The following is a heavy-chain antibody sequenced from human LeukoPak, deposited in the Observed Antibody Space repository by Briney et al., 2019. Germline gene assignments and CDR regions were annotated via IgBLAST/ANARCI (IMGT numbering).Heavy chain of an antibody. CDR2: MNPNSGNT. Sequence: ASVKVSCKASGYTFTSYDINWVRQATGQGLEWMGWMNPNSGNTGCAQKFQGRVTMTRNTSISTAYMELSSLRSEDTAVYYCARGPEELFAFDIWGQGTMVTVSS. D-gene: IGHD3-10*01. CDR1: GYTFTSYD. CDR3: ARGPEELFAFDI. V-gene: IGHV1-8*01. J-gene: IGHJ3*02.